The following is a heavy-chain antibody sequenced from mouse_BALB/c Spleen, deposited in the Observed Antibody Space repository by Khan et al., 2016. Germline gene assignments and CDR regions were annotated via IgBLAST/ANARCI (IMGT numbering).Heavy chain of an antibody. CDR1: GYTFTNYG. Sequence: QIQLVQSGPELKKPGETVKISCKASGYTFTNYGMNWVKQAPGKGLKWMGWINTYTGEPTYADDFKGRFAFSLETSASTADLQINNLKDEDTATYFCARTNRGYWGQGTTLTVSS. D-gene: IGHD4-1*01. CDR3: ARTNRGY. J-gene: IGHJ2*01. V-gene: IGHV9-3-1*01. CDR2: INTYTGEP.